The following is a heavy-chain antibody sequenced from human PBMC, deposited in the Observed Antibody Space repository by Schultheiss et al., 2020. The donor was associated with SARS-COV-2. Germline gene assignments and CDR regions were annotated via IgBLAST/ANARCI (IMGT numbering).Heavy chain of an antibody. Sequence: SETLSLTCAVSGGSISSSNWWSWVRQPPGKGLEWIGEIYHSGSTNYNPSLKSRVTISVDKSKNQFSLKLSSVTAADTAVYYCARYDCSSTSCYQGDAFDIWGQGTMVTVS. D-gene: IGHD2-2*01. CDR1: GGSISSSNW. CDR2: IYHSGST. CDR3: ARYDCSSTSCYQGDAFDI. J-gene: IGHJ3*02. V-gene: IGHV4-4*02.